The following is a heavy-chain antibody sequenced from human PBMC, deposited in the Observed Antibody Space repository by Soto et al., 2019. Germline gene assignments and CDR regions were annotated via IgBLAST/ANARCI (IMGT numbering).Heavy chain of an antibody. V-gene: IGHV1-18*01. CDR1: GYTFTRYG. J-gene: IGHJ5*02. CDR3: AREPPDYYASSGYNWFDP. Sequence: GASVKVSCKASGYTFTRYGISWVRQAPGQGLEWMGWISAYNGNTNYAQKLQGRVTMTTDTSASTAYMELRSLRSDDTAVYYCAREPPDYYASSGYNWFDPWGQGTLVTVSS. D-gene: IGHD3-22*01. CDR2: ISAYNGNT.